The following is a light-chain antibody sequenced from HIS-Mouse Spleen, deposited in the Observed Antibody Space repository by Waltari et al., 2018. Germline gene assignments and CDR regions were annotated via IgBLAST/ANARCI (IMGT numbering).Light chain of an antibody. J-gene: IGLJ3*02. CDR3: CSYAGSSTWV. CDR2: EGS. Sequence: QSALTQPASVSGSPGPSITISCTCTSSDVGSYNLVSWYQQHLGKAPKLMIYEGSKRPSGVSNRFSGSKSGNTASLTISGLQAEDEADYYCCSYAGSSTWVFGGGTKLTVL. V-gene: IGLV2-23*01. CDR1: SSDVGSYNL.